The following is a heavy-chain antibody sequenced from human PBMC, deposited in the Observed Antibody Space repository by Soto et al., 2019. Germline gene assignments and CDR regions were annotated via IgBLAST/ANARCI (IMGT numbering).Heavy chain of an antibody. V-gene: IGHV4-39*01. Sequence: QLQLQEAGPGLVKPLETLSLTCTVSGGSISSSSYYWGWIRQPPGQGPECVGSMSNSGRTYYHPSLKSRLTISVDTSKSQFSLNLRSVTAADTAVYYCARHVTTVTTTYWHFDLWGRGTLVTVSS. CDR1: GGSISSSSYY. D-gene: IGHD4-17*01. CDR2: MSNSGRT. J-gene: IGHJ2*01. CDR3: ARHVTTVTTTYWHFDL.